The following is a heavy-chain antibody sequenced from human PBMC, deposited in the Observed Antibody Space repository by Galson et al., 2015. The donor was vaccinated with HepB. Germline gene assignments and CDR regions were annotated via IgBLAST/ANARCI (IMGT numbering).Heavy chain of an antibody. J-gene: IGHJ6*03. D-gene: IGHD3-3*01. CDR3: ARDLGPPFPYDFWSGLGYYYYMDV. CDR1: GDSVSSNSAA. CDR2: TYYRSKWYN. Sequence: CAISGDSVSSNSAAWNWIRQSPSRGLEWLGRTYYRSKWYNDYAVSVKSRITINPDTSKNQFSLQLNSVTPEDTAVYYCARDLGPPFPYDFWSGLGYYYYMDVWGKGTTVTVSS. V-gene: IGHV6-1*01.